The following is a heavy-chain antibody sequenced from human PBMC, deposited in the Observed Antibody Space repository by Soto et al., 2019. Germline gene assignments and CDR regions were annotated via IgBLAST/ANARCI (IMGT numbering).Heavy chain of an antibody. CDR3: ARQRTSVVTKAYFDA. CDR2: LYYSGLT. V-gene: IGHV4-39*01. CDR1: GDSINSRSYS. J-gene: IGHJ4*02. D-gene: IGHD2-21*02. Sequence: AETLCLSCTVTGDSINSRSYSWGWIRQPPGKGLEWIGRLYYSGLTYNNPSLKSRVSMSVDTSKNQFSLKLRSVTAADTALYYCARQRTSVVTKAYFDAWGQGSLVTVSA.